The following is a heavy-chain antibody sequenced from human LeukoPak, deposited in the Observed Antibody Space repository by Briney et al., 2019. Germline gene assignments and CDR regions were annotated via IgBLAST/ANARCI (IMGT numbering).Heavy chain of an antibody. CDR3: ARDDSSTPFDY. J-gene: IGHJ4*02. CDR1: GFTVSSNY. V-gene: IGHV3-53*01. D-gene: IGHD4-11*01. Sequence: PGGSLRLSCAASGFTVSSNYMTWVRQAPGKGLEWVSVIYSGGSAYCADSVKGRFTISRDNSKNTLYLQMNSLRAEDTAVYYCARDDSSTPFDYWGQGTLVTVSS. CDR2: IYSGGSA.